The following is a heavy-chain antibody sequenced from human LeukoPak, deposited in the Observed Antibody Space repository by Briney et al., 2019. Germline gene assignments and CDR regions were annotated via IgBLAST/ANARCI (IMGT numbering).Heavy chain of an antibody. CDR1: GFTFSRNG. CDR3: AKGRTVRGVIALWY. CDR2: IRYDGSNK. J-gene: IGHJ4*02. D-gene: IGHD3-10*01. V-gene: IGHV3-30*02. Sequence: PGGSLRLSCTASGFTFSRNGMHWVRQAPGKGLEWVAFIRYDGSNKYYADSVKGRFTISRDNSKNTLYLQMNSLRAEDTAVYYCAKGRTVRGVIALWYWGQGTLVTVSS.